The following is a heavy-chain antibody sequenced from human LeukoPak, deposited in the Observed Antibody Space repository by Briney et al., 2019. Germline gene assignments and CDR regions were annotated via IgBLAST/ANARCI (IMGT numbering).Heavy chain of an antibody. D-gene: IGHD3-9*01. CDR2: INHSGST. CDR3: ARESYAGYDILTGYYNSWFDP. Sequence: SETLSLTCAVYGGSFSGYYWSWIRQPPGKGLEWIGEINHSGSTNYNPSLKSRVTMSVDTSKNQFSLKQNSVTAADTAVYYCARESYAGYDILTGYYNSWFDPWGQGTLVTVSS. CDR1: GGSFSGYY. V-gene: IGHV4-34*01. J-gene: IGHJ5*02.